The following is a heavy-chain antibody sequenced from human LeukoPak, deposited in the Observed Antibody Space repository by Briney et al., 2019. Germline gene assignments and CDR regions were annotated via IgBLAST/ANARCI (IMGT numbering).Heavy chain of an antibody. V-gene: IGHV1-3*01. D-gene: IGHD2-15*01. J-gene: IGHJ6*02. CDR2: INADNGNT. CDR3: ARDYLVVAASYYYGMDV. Sequence: ASVKVSCKASGYTFTESGMYWVRQAPGQRLEWMGWINADNGNTKYSQKFQGRVTITRDTSASTADMELSSLRSEDTAVYYCARDYLVVAASYYYGMDVWGQGTTVTVSS. CDR1: GYTFTESG.